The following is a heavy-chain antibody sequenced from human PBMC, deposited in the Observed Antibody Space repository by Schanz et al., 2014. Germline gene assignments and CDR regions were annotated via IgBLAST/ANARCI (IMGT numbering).Heavy chain of an antibody. CDR1: GFTFGDYA. J-gene: IGHJ4*02. D-gene: IGHD1-1*01. V-gene: IGHV3-23*01. CDR3: AKIERNED. CDR2: INTGVNT. Sequence: EMQLLESGGGLVQPGGSLRLSCAASGFTFGDYAMTWVRQAPGKGLEWVSAINTGVNTYYADSVRGRFTMSRDNSKNTLYLQMNSLRAEDTAVYFCAKIERNEDWGQGTLXTVSS.